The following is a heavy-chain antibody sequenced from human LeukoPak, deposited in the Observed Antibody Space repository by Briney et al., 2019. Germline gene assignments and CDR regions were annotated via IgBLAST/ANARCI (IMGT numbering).Heavy chain of an antibody. D-gene: IGHD3-10*01. CDR1: GFTFSGYW. Sequence: GGSLRLSCAASGFTFSGYWMSWLRQAPVKGLEWVANIKQDGGEKYYVDPVKGRFTISRDNAKNSLYLQMNSLRAEDTAVYYCARDRGFGQADVWGKGTTVTVSS. J-gene: IGHJ6*04. V-gene: IGHV3-7*01. CDR3: ARDRGFGQADV. CDR2: IKQDGGEK.